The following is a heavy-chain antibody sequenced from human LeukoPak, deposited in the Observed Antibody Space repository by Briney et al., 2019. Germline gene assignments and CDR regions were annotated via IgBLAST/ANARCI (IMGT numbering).Heavy chain of an antibody. CDR3: AKDSSYYYGSGSYPD. CDR1: GFTFDDYG. CDR2: INWNGGST. V-gene: IGHV3-20*04. J-gene: IGHJ4*02. Sequence: GGSLRLSCAASGFTFDDYGMSWVRQAPGKGLEWVSGINWNGGSTGYADSVKGRFTISRDNSKNTLYLQMNSLRAEDTAVYYCAKDSSYYYGSGSYPDWGQGTLVTVSS. D-gene: IGHD3-10*01.